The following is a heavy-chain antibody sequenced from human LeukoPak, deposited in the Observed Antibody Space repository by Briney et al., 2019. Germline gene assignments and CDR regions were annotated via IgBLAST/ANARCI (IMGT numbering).Heavy chain of an antibody. V-gene: IGHV3-21*01. CDR1: GLAFTTYS. D-gene: IGHD3-3*01. CDR3: TKTPLSGYYFDL. J-gene: IGHJ4*02. Sequence: GGSLRLSCVASGLAFTTYSMNWVRQPPGQGPEWVASIDGSSTYVFYADSVKGRFTNTRDNAKNSLYLQMGSLRADDTALYYCTKTPLSGYYFDLWGQGAMVTVSS. CDR2: IDGSSTYV.